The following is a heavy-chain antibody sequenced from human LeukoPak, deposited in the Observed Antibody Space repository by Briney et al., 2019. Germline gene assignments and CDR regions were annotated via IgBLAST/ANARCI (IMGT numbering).Heavy chain of an antibody. D-gene: IGHD6-19*01. CDR1: GFTFSTSG. Sequence: PGGSLRLSCVASGFTFSTSGMHWVRQAPGKGLEWVSSISSSGNYIYYADSMKGRFTISRDNAKNSLHLQMNSLRAEDTAVYHCVRASTSYSSGLDAFDIWGQGTMVTVSS. CDR3: VRASTSYSSGLDAFDI. V-gene: IGHV3-21*06. J-gene: IGHJ3*02. CDR2: ISSSGNYI.